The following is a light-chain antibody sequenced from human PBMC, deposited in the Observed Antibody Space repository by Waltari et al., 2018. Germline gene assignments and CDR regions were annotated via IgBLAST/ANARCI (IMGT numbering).Light chain of an antibody. CDR2: GAS. CDR3: QQYHNWPRT. CDR1: QSVSSN. V-gene: IGKV3-15*01. Sequence: EIVMTQSPATLSVSPGERATLSCRASQSVSSNLAWYQQRPVQAPRRLIYGASTRATGIPARFSGSGSGTEFTLTISSLQSEDFAVYYCQQYHNWPRTFGQGTKVQIK. J-gene: IGKJ1*01.